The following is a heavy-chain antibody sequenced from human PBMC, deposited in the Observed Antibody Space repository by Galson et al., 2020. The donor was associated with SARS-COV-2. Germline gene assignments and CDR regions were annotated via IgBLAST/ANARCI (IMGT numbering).Heavy chain of an antibody. V-gene: IGHV3-23*01. CDR3: AKGTKGGGTDFWSDYYTLDY. J-gene: IGHJ4*02. D-gene: IGHD3-3*01. CDR1: GFTFSSCA. CDR2: ISGSGGST. Sequence: GESLKISCTASGFTFSSCAMSWVRQAPGKGLEWVSAISGSGGSTYYADSVKGRFTISRDNSKNTLYLQMSSLRAEDTAVYYCAKGTKGGGTDFWSDYYTLDYWGQGTLVTVSS.